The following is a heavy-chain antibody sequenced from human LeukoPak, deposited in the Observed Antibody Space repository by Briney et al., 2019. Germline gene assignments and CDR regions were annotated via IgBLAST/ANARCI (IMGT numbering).Heavy chain of an antibody. V-gene: IGHV3-30*18. CDR2: ISYDGSNK. CDR1: GFTFSNYW. Sequence: PGGSLRLSCASSGFTFSNYWMSWVRQAPGKGLEWVAVISYDGSNKYYADSVKGRFTISRDNSKNTLYLQMNSLRAEDTAVYYCAKVIVVVSYGMDVWGQGTTVTVSS. CDR3: AKVIVVVSYGMDV. D-gene: IGHD3-22*01. J-gene: IGHJ6*02.